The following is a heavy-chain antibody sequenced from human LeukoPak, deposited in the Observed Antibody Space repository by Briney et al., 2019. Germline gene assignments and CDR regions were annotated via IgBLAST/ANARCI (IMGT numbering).Heavy chain of an antibody. Sequence: SGTLSLTCAVYDGSFSGSYWSWIRQPPGKGLEWIGEINHSGSTNYNSSLKSRVTISVDTSKNQFSLKLSSVTAADTAVYYCARVYCSGGSCPERGMDVWGKGTTVTVSS. D-gene: IGHD2-15*01. CDR3: ARVYCSGGSCPERGMDV. CDR2: INHSGST. V-gene: IGHV4-34*01. CDR1: DGSFSGSY. J-gene: IGHJ6*04.